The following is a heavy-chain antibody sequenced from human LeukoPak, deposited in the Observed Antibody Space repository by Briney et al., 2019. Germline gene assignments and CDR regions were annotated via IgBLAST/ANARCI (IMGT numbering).Heavy chain of an antibody. V-gene: IGHV3-48*03. J-gene: IGHJ4*02. CDR2: IRHDGSTK. D-gene: IGHD5-24*01. CDR3: ARRFRD. CDR1: GLTFSGFE. Sequence: GESLRLSCVGSGLTFSGFELNWVRQAPGKGLEWVSYIRHDGSTKTYADSVKGRFTISRDDAENSLYLQMNSLRAEDTAIYYCARRFRDWGQGILVTVSS.